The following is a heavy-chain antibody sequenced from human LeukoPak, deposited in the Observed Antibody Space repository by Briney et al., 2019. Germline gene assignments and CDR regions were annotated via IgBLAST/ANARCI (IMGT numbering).Heavy chain of an antibody. D-gene: IGHD2-2*01. Sequence: SETLSLTCAVYGGSFSGYYWSWIRQPPGKGLEWIGEINHSGSTNYNPSLKSRVTISVDTSKNQFSLKLSSVTAADTAVYYCARVPIVVVPAAMCVYGMVVWGKGTTVTVSS. CDR2: INHSGST. CDR3: ARVPIVVVPAAMCVYGMVV. V-gene: IGHV4-34*01. CDR1: GGSFSGYY. J-gene: IGHJ6*04.